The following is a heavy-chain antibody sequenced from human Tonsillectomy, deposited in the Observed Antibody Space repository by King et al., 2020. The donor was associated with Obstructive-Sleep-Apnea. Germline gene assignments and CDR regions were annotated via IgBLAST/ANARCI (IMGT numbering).Heavy chain of an antibody. D-gene: IGHD2-2*01. Sequence: VQLVESGGRLVQPGGSLRLSCAASGFTFSVYAMSWVRQAPGKGLEWVSGISGSGSSTYYADSVKGRFTISRDNSKNTLYLQMNGLRAEDTAVYYCVRPAAMSEGFDYWGQGTQVTVSS. J-gene: IGHJ4*02. CDR3: VRPAAMSEGFDY. CDR2: ISGSGSST. CDR1: GFTFSVYA. V-gene: IGHV3-23*04.